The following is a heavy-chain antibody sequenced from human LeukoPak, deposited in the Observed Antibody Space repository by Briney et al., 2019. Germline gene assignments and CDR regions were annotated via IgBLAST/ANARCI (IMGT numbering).Heavy chain of an antibody. CDR3: ASYITMVRRFDP. Sequence: GGSLRLSCAASGFTFSSYAMSWVRQAPGKGLEWVSAISGSGGSTYYADSVKGRFTISRDNSKNTLYLQMNSLRAEDTAVYYCASYITMVRRFDPWGQGTLVTVSS. V-gene: IGHV3-23*01. J-gene: IGHJ5*02. CDR2: ISGSGGST. D-gene: IGHD3-10*01. CDR1: GFTFSSYA.